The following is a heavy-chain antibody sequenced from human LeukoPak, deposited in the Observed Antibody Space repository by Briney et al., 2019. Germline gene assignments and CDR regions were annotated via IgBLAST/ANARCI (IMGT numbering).Heavy chain of an antibody. CDR3: ASGLYNSNWKTIDG. Sequence: GGSLRLSCAASGFTFSSYDMHWVRQAPGKGLEWVAVMSYDGTDKYYADSVKGRFTISRDNSQNTLYLQVNSLSAQDTEVYYCASGLYNSNWKTIDGWGQGTLVTVSS. CDR2: MSYDGTDK. CDR1: GFTFSSYD. J-gene: IGHJ4*02. D-gene: IGHD6-13*01. V-gene: IGHV3-33*01.